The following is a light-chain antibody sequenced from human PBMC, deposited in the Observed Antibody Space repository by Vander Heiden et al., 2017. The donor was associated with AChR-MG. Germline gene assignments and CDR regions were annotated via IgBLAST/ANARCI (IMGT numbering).Light chain of an antibody. Sequence: ELVLPQSPATLSMSPGERAPLSCRACQRVSSYLAWYQQKPGQAPRLLIYDASNRATGIPARCSGSGSGTDFTLTISSLEPEDFAVYYCQQRSNWPRLTFGGGTKVEIK. CDR2: DAS. J-gene: IGKJ4*01. V-gene: IGKV3-11*01. CDR3: QQRSNWPRLT. CDR1: QRVSSY.